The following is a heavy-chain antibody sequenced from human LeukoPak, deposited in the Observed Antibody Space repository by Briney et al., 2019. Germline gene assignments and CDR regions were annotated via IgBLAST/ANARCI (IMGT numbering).Heavy chain of an antibody. CDR3: AKVGAARDYFDY. D-gene: IGHD6-6*01. CDR1: GFTFSSYG. J-gene: IGHJ4*02. CDR2: IWYDGSNK. V-gene: IGHV3-33*06. Sequence: GRPLRLSCAAPGFTFSSYGMHWVRKAPGKGLEWVAVIWYDGSNKYYADSVKGRFTISRDNSKNTLYLQMNSLRAEDTAVYYCAKVGAARDYFDYWGQGTLVTVSS.